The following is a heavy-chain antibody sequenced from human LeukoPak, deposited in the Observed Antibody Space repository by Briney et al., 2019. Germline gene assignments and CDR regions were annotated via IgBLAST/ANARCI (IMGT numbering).Heavy chain of an antibody. CDR1: GGSLSGYY. Sequence: TSETLSLTCAVYGGSLSGYYWSWIRQPPGKGLEWIGEINHSGSTNYNPSLKSRVTISVDTSKNQFSLKLSSVTAADTAVYYCARGRRYYYYYYMDVWGKGTTVTVSS. CDR2: INHSGST. J-gene: IGHJ6*03. V-gene: IGHV4-34*01. CDR3: ARGRRYYYYYYMDV.